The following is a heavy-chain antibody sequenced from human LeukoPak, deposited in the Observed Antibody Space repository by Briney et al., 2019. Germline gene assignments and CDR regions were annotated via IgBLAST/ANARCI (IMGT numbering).Heavy chain of an antibody. J-gene: IGHJ4*02. CDR2: INHSGST. V-gene: IGHV4-34*01. CDR1: GGSFSGYY. D-gene: IGHD6-19*01. CDR3: ARGGGSSGWYPGY. Sequence: PSETLSLTCAVYGGSFSGYYWSWIRQPPGKGLEWIGEINHSGSTNYNPSLKSRVTISVDTSKNQFSLKLSSVTAADTAVYYCARGGGSSGWYPGYWGQGTLVTVSS.